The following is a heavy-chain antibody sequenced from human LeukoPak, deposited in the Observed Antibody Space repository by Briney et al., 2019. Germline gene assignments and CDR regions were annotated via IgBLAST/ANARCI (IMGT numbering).Heavy chain of an antibody. V-gene: IGHV3-9*01. J-gene: IGHJ3*02. CDR2: ISCNGGSI. CDR3: AFMGPPGAFDI. D-gene: IGHD1-26*01. CDR1: GVTFGDYA. Sequence: PGGSLRLSCAASGVTFGDYAMRWVRQAPGKGLEWVSGISCNGGSIGYADSVKGRFTISRDNAKNSLHLQMNSLRAEDTALYYCAFMGPPGAFDIWGQGKMVTVSS.